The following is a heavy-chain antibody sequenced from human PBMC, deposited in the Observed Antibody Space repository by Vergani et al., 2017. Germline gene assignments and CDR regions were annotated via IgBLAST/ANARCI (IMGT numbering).Heavy chain of an antibody. J-gene: IGHJ5*02. CDR2: ISGSGGST. D-gene: IGHD2-2*01. Sequence: EVQLLESGGGLVQPGGSLRLSCAASGFTFSSYAMSWVRQAPGKGLEWVSAISGSGGSTYYADSVKGRFTISRDNSNNTLYLQMNSLRAEDTAVYYCAKDRGNIVVVPAAIGNWFDPWGQGTLVTVSS. CDR1: GFTFSSYA. CDR3: AKDRGNIVVVPAAIGNWFDP. V-gene: IGHV3-23*01.